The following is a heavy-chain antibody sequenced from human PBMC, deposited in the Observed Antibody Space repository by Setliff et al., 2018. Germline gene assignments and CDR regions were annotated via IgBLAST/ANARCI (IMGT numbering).Heavy chain of an antibody. CDR2: IYYSGST. J-gene: IGHJ3*02. D-gene: IGHD1-26*01. CDR1: GGSISSSNW. V-gene: IGHV4-4*02. CDR3: ARDRRIVGARHAFDI. Sequence: PSETLSLTCAVSGGSISSSNWWSWVRQPPGKGLEWIGYIYYSGSTYYNPSLKSRVTISVDTSRNQFSLKLSSVTAADTAVYYCARDRRIVGARHAFDIWGQGTMVT.